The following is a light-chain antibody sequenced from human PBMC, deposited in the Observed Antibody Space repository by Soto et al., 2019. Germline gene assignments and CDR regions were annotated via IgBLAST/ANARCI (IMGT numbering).Light chain of an antibody. J-gene: IGKJ1*01. CDR1: QGIGSY. CDR2: DAS. CDR3: QQANTFPLA. V-gene: IGKV1-12*01. Sequence: DIQMTQSPSSVSASVGDRVTITCRASQGIGSYLIWYQQQPGKAPKLLISDASSLQSGVPSRFSGSGSGTDFTLTITSLQPEDFATYYCQQANTFPLAFRQGTKVEIK.